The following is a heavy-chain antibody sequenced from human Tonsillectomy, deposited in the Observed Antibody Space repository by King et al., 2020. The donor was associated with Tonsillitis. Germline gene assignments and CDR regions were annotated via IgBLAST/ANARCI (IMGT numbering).Heavy chain of an antibody. CDR1: GFTFSSYA. V-gene: IGHV3-23*04. CDR2: ISGSGGST. D-gene: IGHD3-16*02. Sequence: VQLVESGGGLVQPGGSLGLSCAASGFTFSSYAMSWVRQAPGKGLEWVSAISGSGGSTYYADSVKGRFTISRDNSKNTLYLQMNSLRAEDTAVYYCAKEQDLIIGGVIVTGYFDYWGQGTLVTVSS. CDR3: AKEQDLIIGGVIVTGYFDY. J-gene: IGHJ4*02.